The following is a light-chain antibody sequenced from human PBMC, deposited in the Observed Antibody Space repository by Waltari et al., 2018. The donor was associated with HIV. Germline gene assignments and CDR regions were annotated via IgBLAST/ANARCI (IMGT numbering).Light chain of an antibody. CDR1: TNDVGSYQS. CDR2: EVS. CDR3: CSYRQITMLV. J-gene: IGLJ3*02. Sequence: QSALTQPASVSGSPGQSITISCTGSTNDVGSYQSLSWYQHHSGKAPKLIIYEVSHRPSGVSDRFSASKSGNTASLTISGLQEEDEADYYCCSYRQITMLVFGSGTKLTVL. V-gene: IGLV2-14*01.